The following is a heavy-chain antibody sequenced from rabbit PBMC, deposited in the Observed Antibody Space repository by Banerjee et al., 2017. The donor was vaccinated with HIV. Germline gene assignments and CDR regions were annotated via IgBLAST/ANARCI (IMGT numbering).Heavy chain of an antibody. CDR3: ARHVYAMDL. Sequence: WVRQAPGRGLEWIACGYGGSSGNTYYASWAKGRFTMSKTSSTTVTLQMTSLTAADTAIYFCARHVYAMDLWGQGTLVTVS. V-gene: IGHV1S40*01. J-gene: IGHJ6*01. CDR2: GYGGSSGNT.